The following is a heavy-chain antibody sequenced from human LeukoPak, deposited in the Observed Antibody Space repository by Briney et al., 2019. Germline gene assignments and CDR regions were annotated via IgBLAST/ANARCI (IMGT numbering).Heavy chain of an antibody. CDR1: GYTFTGYY. Sequence: GASVKVSCKASGYTFTGYYMHWVRQAPGQGLEWMGWINPNSGGTYYAQKFQGRVTMTRDTSISTAYMELSRLRSDDTAVYYCARDRVVVVPAATRSSHYYYYGMDVWGQGTTVTVSS. CDR2: INPNSGGT. J-gene: IGHJ6*02. CDR3: ARDRVVVVPAATRSSHYYYYGMDV. D-gene: IGHD2-2*01. V-gene: IGHV1-2*02.